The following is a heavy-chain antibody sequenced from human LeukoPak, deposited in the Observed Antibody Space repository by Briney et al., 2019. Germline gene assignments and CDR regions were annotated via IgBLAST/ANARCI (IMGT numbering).Heavy chain of an antibody. D-gene: IGHD3-22*01. CDR3: AKEGDQDYYDSSGYYSFDY. CDR2: ISGSGGST. CDR1: GFTFSSYA. Sequence: GGSLRLSCAASGFTFSSYAMSWVRQAPGKGLEWVSAISGSGGSTYYADSVKGRFTISRDNSKNTLYLQMNSLRAEDTAVYYCAKEGDQDYYDSSGYYSFDYWGQGTLVTVSS. J-gene: IGHJ4*02. V-gene: IGHV3-23*01.